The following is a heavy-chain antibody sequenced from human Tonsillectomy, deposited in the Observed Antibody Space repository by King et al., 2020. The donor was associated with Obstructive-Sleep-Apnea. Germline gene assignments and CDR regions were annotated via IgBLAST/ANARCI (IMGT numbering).Heavy chain of an antibody. CDR3: ARHIDYYGSGSHYYYGLDV. CDR1: GYSFTNYW. Sequence: VQLVESAAEVKKPGESLRISCWGSGYSFTNYWISWVRQMPGKGLEWMGKIDPSDSYTSYSPSFQGHVTISSDKSISTAYLQWSSLKASDTAMYYCARHIDYYGSGSHYYYGLDVWGQGTTVTVSS. D-gene: IGHD3-10*01. V-gene: IGHV5-10-1*03. CDR2: IDPSDSYT. J-gene: IGHJ6*02.